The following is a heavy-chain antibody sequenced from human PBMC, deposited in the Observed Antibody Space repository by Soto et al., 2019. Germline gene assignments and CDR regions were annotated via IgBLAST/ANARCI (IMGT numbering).Heavy chain of an antibody. V-gene: IGHV3-21*01. CDR3: ARVEGGDQYFDY. Sequence: GGSLGLSCAASGFTFSSYSMNWVRQAPGKGLEWVSSISSSSSYIYYADSVKGRFTISRDNAKNSLYLQMNSLRAEDTAVYYCARVEGGDQYFDYWGQGTLVTVSS. CDR2: ISSSSSYI. CDR1: GFTFSSYS. D-gene: IGHD4-17*01. J-gene: IGHJ4*02.